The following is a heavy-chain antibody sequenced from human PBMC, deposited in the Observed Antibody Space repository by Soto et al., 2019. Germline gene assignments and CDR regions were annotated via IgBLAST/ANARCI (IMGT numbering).Heavy chain of an antibody. Sequence: DVQLVESGGGLFQPGGSLRISCAASGFTFSDYWMHWVRQAPGKGLVWVSRISKDGSQTYYADSVKGRFTISRDNAEKTLYLQMNSLRAEDTAVYYCARDWESSGDYWGQGTLVTGSS. CDR3: ARDWESSGDY. D-gene: IGHD3-22*01. J-gene: IGHJ4*02. V-gene: IGHV3-74*01. CDR1: GFTFSDYW. CDR2: ISKDGSQT.